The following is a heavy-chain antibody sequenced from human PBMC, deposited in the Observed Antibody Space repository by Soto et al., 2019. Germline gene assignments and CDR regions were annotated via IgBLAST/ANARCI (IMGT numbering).Heavy chain of an antibody. CDR3: ARVIRYYYGVDV. V-gene: IGHV3-74*01. CDR1: GFTFSNYW. CDR2: IKYDESNT. D-gene: IGHD3-16*01. J-gene: IGHJ6*02. Sequence: EVQLVESGGGLVQPGGSLRLSCAASGFTFSNYWMHWFRQAPGKGLGWVSRIKYDESNTNYADSVKGRFSISRDNAKNTVYLQINSLGAEDTAIYYCARVIRYYYGVDVWCQGTTVTVSS.